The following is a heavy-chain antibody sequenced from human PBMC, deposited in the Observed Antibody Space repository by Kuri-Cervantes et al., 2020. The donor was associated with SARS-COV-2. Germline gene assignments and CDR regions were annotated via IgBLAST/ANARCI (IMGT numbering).Heavy chain of an antibody. D-gene: IGHD3-22*01. Sequence: GGSLRLSCAASGFTFSSYGMQWVRQAPGKGLEWVSAISGSGGSTYYADSVKGRFTISRDNSKNTLYLQMNSLRAEDAAVYYCAKVSGDMYYYDSSGYLDWGQGTLVTVSS. CDR2: ISGSGGST. CDR3: AKVSGDMYYYDSSGYLD. J-gene: IGHJ4*02. CDR1: GFTFSSYG. V-gene: IGHV3-23*01.